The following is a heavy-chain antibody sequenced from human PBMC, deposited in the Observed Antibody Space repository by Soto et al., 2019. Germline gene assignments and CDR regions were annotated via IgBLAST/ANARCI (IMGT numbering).Heavy chain of an antibody. Sequence: GGSLRRSCAASGFTFSTFALHCLLQAPGEGLEWVALISHDGRIEKYADSVKGRFTISRDNSKNTLYMQMDSLRLEDTGVYYCARDGLPDDFRSGGYWFDPWGQGTQVTVSS. J-gene: IGHJ5*02. D-gene: IGHD3-3*01. CDR2: ISHDGRIE. CDR1: GFTFSTFA. CDR3: ARDGLPDDFRSGGYWFDP. V-gene: IGHV3-30-3*01.